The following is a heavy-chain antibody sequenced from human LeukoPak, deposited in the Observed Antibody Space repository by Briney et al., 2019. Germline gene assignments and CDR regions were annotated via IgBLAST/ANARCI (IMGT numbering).Heavy chain of an antibody. V-gene: IGHV4-59*08. CDR1: GGSISSYS. D-gene: IGHD5-24*01. CDR2: IYSSGST. Sequence: SETLSLTCTVSGGSISSYSWNWIRHPPGKGLEWIGRIYSSGSTIYNPSLKSRVTISVETSKNQFSLELSSVTAADTAVYYCARRRREISTITEDNWLDPWGHGTLVTVSS. CDR3: ARRRREISTITEDNWLDP. J-gene: IGHJ5*02.